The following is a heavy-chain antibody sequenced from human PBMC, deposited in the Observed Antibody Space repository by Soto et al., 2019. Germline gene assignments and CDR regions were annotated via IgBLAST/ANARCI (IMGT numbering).Heavy chain of an antibody. J-gene: IGHJ4*02. CDR3: ASSYGWGYRGFDY. D-gene: IGHD3-10*01. V-gene: IGHV1-69*02. Sequence: QVQLVQSGAEVKRPGSSVKVSCKASGDTFNFYSINWVRQAPALGLEWMGRVNPIVSMSNYAQKFQGRVTMTAEKSTSTAYMELSSLRSEDTAIYYGASSYGWGYRGFDYWGQGGLVTVSS. CDR1: GDTFNFYS. CDR2: VNPIVSMS.